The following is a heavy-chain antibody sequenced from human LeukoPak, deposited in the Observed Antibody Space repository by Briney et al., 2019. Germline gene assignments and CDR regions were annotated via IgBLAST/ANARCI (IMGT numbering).Heavy chain of an antibody. CDR3: ARELLWFGEFPDY. J-gene: IGHJ4*02. D-gene: IGHD3-10*01. CDR1: GYTFTGYY. CDR2: INPNSGGT. V-gene: IGHV1-2*02. Sequence: ASVKVSCKASGYTFTGYYMHWVRQAPGQGLEWMGWINPNSGGTNYAQKLQGRVTMTTDTSTSTAYMELRSLRSDDTAVYYCARELLWFGEFPDYWGQGTLVTVSS.